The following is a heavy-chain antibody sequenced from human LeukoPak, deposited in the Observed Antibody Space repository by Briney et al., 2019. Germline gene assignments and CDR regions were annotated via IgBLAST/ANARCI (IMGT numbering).Heavy chain of an antibody. D-gene: IGHD3-10*01. CDR3: ARYNGEYYYYYMDV. CDR1: GGSFSGYY. J-gene: IGHJ6*03. Sequence: SETLSLTCAVYGGSFSGYYWTWIRQPAGKGLEWIGRLYTSGSTNYNPSLKSRVTMSVDTSKNQFSLKLSSVTAADTAVYYCARYNGEYYYYYMDVWGKRTTVTISS. V-gene: IGHV4-59*10. CDR2: LYTSGST.